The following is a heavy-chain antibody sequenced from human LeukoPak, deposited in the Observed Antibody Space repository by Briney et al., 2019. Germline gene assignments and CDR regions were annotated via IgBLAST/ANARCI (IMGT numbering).Heavy chain of an antibody. J-gene: IGHJ5*02. CDR2: IYHSGST. CDR3: ARDGRIRFPVTNWFDP. Sequence: SETLSLTCTVSGYSISSGYYWGWIRPSPGKGLEWIASIYHSGSTYYNPSLKSRVTISVDTSKNQYSLNLSSVTAADTAVYYCARDGRIRFPVTNWFDPWGQGSLVTVSS. V-gene: IGHV4-38-2*02. CDR1: GYSISSGYY. D-gene: IGHD3-3*01.